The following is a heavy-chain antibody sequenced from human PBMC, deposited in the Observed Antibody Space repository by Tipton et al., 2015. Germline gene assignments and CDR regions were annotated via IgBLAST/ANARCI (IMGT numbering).Heavy chain of an antibody. J-gene: IGHJ6*02. CDR3: AKDPIVVVVGGTGGMDV. Sequence: SLRLSCTASGFTFGDYDMSWFRQAPGKGLECVGFIRCKAYGGTAEYAASVKGRFTISRDDSNNTVFLQMNSLRADDTAVYYCAKDPIVVVVGGTGGMDVWGQGTTVSVSS. CDR1: GFTFGDYD. D-gene: IGHD2-15*01. CDR2: IRCKAYGGTA. V-gene: IGHV3-49*03.